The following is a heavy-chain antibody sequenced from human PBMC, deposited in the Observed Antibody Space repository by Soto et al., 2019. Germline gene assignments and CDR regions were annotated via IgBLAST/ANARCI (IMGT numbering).Heavy chain of an antibody. V-gene: IGHV3-23*01. CDR1: GFLISANA. CDR3: VNGYVWTWFDP. Sequence: EEQILGSGGGLVHPGGSLRLSCAASGFLISANAMSWVRQAPGVGLVWVSTISGRAGVAFYAASVRARFIISTDISKTTTPTPLSSLSADDMARYYGVNGYVWTWFDPWGQGTLVTVSS. CDR2: ISGRAGVA. D-gene: IGHD5-12*01. J-gene: IGHJ5*02.